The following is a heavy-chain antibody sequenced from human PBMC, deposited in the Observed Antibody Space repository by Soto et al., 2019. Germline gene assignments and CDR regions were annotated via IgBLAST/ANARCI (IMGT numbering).Heavy chain of an antibody. CDR2: VGRGDST. V-gene: IGHV3-23*01. CDR1: GFSFSTYA. J-gene: IGHJ3*02. Sequence: EVQLLESGGGLVQPGGSLRLSCAASGFSFSTYAMSWVRKAPGKGLERVSTVGRGDSTFYADSVRGRFTISRDNSNNALFLQMNSLRADDTALYYCAKGILVEVPGTRAFDIWGQGTMVIVSS. D-gene: IGHD2-2*01. CDR3: AKGILVEVPGTRAFDI.